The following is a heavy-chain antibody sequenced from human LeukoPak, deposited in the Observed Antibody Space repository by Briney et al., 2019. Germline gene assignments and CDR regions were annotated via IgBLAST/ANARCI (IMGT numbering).Heavy chain of an antibody. J-gene: IGHJ4*02. D-gene: IGHD3-10*01. CDR3: AVRGDYFDY. CDR2: IIPIFGTA. V-gene: IGHV1-69*13. Sequence: ASVKVSCKASGYTFTNYPMNWVRQAPGQGLEWMGGIIPIFGTANYAQKFQGRVTITADESTSTAYMELSSLRSEDTAVYYCAVRGDYFDYWGQGTLVTVSS. CDR1: GYTFTNYP.